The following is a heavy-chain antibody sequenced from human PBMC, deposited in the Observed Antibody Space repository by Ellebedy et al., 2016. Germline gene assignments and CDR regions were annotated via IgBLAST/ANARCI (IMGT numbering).Heavy chain of an antibody. CDR3: ARGLFNDILTPIDY. CDR1: GGSFSGYY. Sequence: SETLSLTCAVYGGSFSGYYWSWIRQPPGKGLEWIGYIYYSGSTNYNPSLKSRVTISVDTSKNQFSLKLSSVTAADTAVYYCARGLFNDILTPIDYWGQGTLVTVSS. J-gene: IGHJ4*02. D-gene: IGHD3-9*01. V-gene: IGHV4-59*01. CDR2: IYYSGST.